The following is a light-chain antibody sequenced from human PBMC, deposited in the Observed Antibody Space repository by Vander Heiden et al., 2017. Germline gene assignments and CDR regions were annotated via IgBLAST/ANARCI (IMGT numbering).Light chain of an antibody. V-gene: IGKV1-39*01. J-gene: IGKJ2*01. CDR3: QQSHSTPYT. Sequence: DIQMTQSPSSLSASVGDRVTITCRASQYITSKLNWYQHKPGKAPKLLIYGASTLQSGVPSRFSGTGSGTDFTLTISSVQPEDFATYYCQQSHSTPYTFGQGTKLEI. CDR1: QYITSK. CDR2: GAS.